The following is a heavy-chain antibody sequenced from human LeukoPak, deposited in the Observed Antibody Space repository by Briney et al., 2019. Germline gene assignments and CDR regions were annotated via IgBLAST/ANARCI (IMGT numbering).Heavy chain of an antibody. CDR1: GFTFNNFA. J-gene: IGHJ4*02. CDR2: ISGSDDIT. Sequence: GGSLRLSCAASGFTFNNFAMSWVRQAPGKGLEWVPAISGSDDITYYADSVKGRFTISRDNSKNTLYLHMNSLRAEDTAVYYCARDKRQERWPDYWGQGTLVTVSS. D-gene: IGHD5-24*01. CDR3: ARDKRQERWPDY. V-gene: IGHV3-23*01.